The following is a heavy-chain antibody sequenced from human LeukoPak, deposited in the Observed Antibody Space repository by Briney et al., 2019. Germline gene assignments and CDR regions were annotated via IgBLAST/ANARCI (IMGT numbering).Heavy chain of an antibody. CDR2: IYYSGST. CDR3: ARRPLPPYYYGSGSYYYMDV. V-gene: IGHV4-39*01. J-gene: IGHJ6*03. D-gene: IGHD3-10*01. Sequence: SETLSLTCTVSGGSISSSSYYWGWIRQPPGKGLEWIGSIYYSGSTYYNPSLKSRVTISVDTSKNQFSLKLSSVTAADTAVYYCARRPLPPYYYGSGSYYYMDVWGKGTTVTISS. CDR1: GGSISSSSYY.